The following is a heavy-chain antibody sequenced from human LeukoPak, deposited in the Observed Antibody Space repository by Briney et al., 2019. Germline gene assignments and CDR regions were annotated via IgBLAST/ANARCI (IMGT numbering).Heavy chain of an antibody. CDR1: GGSISSSSYY. D-gene: IGHD3-10*01. J-gene: IGHJ5*02. CDR3: ARVSYYGSGGFDP. CDR2: IYYSGST. Sequence: PSETLSLTCTVSGGSISSSSYYWGWIRQPPGKGLEWIGSIYYSGSTYYNPSLKSRVTISVDTSKNQFSLKLSSVTAADTAVYYCARVSYYGSGGFDPWGQGTLVTVSS. V-gene: IGHV4-39*07.